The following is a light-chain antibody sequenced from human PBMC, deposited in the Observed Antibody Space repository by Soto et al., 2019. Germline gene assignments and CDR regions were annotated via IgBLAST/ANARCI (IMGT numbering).Light chain of an antibody. Sequence: QSALTQPPSASGSPGQSVAISCTGTSSDVGGYNYVSWYQQHPGKAPKLMIYEVNKRPSGVPDRFSGSKSGNTASLTVSGIQAEDEADYYCSSYALSSNVFGTGTKLTVL. J-gene: IGLJ1*01. CDR2: EVN. CDR3: SSYALSSNV. V-gene: IGLV2-8*01. CDR1: SSDVGGYNY.